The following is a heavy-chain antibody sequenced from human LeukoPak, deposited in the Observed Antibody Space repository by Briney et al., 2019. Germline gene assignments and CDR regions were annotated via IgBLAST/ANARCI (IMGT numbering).Heavy chain of an antibody. V-gene: IGHV4-59*13. J-gene: IGHJ3*02. CDR3: ARESNYDAFDI. D-gene: IGHD5-24*01. CDR1: GGSISSYY. CDR2: INYSGST. Sequence: SETLSLTCSVSGGSISSYYWSWIRQPPGKGPEWMADINYSGSTKYNPSLKSRVTISVDTSKNQLSLKLSSVTAADTAVYYCARESNYDAFDIWGQGTMVTVSS.